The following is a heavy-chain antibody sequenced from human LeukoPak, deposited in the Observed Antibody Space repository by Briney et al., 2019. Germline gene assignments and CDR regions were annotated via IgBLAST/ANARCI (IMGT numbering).Heavy chain of an antibody. CDR2: ISSSSSYI. CDR1: GFTFSSYA. D-gene: IGHD3-10*01. V-gene: IGHV3-21*01. Sequence: GGSLRLSCAASGFTFSSYAMSWVRQAPGKGLEWVSSISSSSSYIYYADSVKGRFTISRDNAKNSLYLQMNSLRAEDTAVYYCARDLNYYGSGSYPIEIDYWGQGTLVTVSS. CDR3: ARDLNYYGSGSYPIEIDY. J-gene: IGHJ4*02.